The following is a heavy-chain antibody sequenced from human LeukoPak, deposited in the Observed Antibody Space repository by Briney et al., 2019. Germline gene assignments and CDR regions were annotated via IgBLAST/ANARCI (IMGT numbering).Heavy chain of an antibody. CDR1: GYTFTSYG. D-gene: IGHD3-10*01. Sequence: ASVKVSCKASGYTFTSYGISWVRQAPGQGLEWMGWINPNSGGTNYAQKFQGRVTMTRDTSISTAYMELSRLRSDDTAVYYCALDRARGAYGPYYYYYMDVWGKGTTVTVSS. CDR3: ALDRARGAYGPYYYYYMDV. CDR2: INPNSGGT. J-gene: IGHJ6*03. V-gene: IGHV1-2*02.